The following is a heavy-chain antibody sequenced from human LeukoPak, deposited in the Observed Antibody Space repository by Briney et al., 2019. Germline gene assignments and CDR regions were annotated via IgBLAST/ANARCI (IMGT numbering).Heavy chain of an antibody. Sequence: PSETLSLTCTVSSGSISSSSYYWGWIRQPPGKGLEWIGSIYYSGSTYYNPSLKSRLTISVDTSKNHFSLKLSSVTAADTAVYYCARDPALRSGYDSRFDYWGQGTLVTVSS. D-gene: IGHD5-12*01. CDR1: SGSISSSSYY. V-gene: IGHV4-39*07. CDR3: ARDPALRSGYDSRFDY. J-gene: IGHJ4*02. CDR2: IYYSGST.